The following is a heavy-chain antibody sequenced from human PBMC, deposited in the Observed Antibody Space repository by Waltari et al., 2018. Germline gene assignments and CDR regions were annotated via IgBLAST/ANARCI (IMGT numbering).Heavy chain of an antibody. Sequence: QLQLQESGPGLVKPSETLSLTCTVSGGSISSSSYYWGGIRRPPGKGREWIGSIYYSGTTYYNPSLKSRVTISVDTSKNQFSLKLSSVTAADTAVYYCARHPAMTIMLWYFDLWGRGTLVTVSS. CDR1: GGSISSSSYY. CDR2: IYYSGTT. J-gene: IGHJ2*01. V-gene: IGHV4-39*01. CDR3: ARHPAMTIMLWYFDL. D-gene: IGHD2-8*01.